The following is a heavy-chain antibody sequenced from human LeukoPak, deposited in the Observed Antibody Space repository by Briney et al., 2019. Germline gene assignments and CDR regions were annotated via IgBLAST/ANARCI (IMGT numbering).Heavy chain of an antibody. CDR3: ARFSVQNYGVGPDY. V-gene: IGHV5-51*01. J-gene: IGHJ4*02. CDR1: GYTFTSYR. D-gene: IGHD4-17*01. Sequence: GESLKISCEGSGYTFTSYRIGWVRQVPGKGLEWMGVIFPGGSESRYSPSFQGQVTFSADKFIGTAYLQWNSLEASDTAIYYCARFSVQNYGVGPDYWGQGTQVTVSS. CDR2: IFPGGSES.